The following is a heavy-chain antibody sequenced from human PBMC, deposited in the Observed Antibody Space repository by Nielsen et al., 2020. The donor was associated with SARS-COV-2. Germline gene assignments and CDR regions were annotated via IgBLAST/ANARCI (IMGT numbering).Heavy chain of an antibody. D-gene: IGHD2-15*01. CDR2: INPSGGST. CDR3: AREGLVVVVVAAPLDY. CDR1: GGTFSSYA. J-gene: IGHJ4*02. Sequence: ASVKVSCKASGGTFSSYAISWVRQAPGQGLEWMGIINPSGGSTSYAQKFQGRVTMTRDTSTSTVYMELSSLRSEDTAVYYCAREGLVVVVVAAPLDYWGQGTLVTVSS. V-gene: IGHV1-46*01.